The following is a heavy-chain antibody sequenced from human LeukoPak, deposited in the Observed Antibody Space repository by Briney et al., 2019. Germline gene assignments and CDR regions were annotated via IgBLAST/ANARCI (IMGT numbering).Heavy chain of an antibody. CDR3: AREGRGNTAALDY. CDR2: INPNSGGT. CDR1: GYSFTAHY. J-gene: IGHJ4*02. D-gene: IGHD5-18*01. Sequence: ASVKVSCKASGYSFTAHYIHWVRQAPGQGLEWMGRINPNSGGTNYAQKFQGRVTMTRDTSISTAYMELSSLISGDTAVYYCAREGRGNTAALDYWGQGTLVTVSS. V-gene: IGHV1-2*06.